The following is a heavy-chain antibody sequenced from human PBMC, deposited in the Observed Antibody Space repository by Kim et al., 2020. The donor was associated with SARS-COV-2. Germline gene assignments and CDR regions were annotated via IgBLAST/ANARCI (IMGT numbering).Heavy chain of an antibody. J-gene: IGHJ4*02. Sequence: SETLSLTCTVSGGSISSYYWSWIRQPPGKGLEWIGYIYYSGSTNYNSSLKSRVTISVDTSKNQFSLKLSSVTAADTAVYYCARDTGPRDFWSGSFFDYWGQGTLVTVSS. CDR3: ARDTGPRDFWSGSFFDY. CDR1: GGSISSYY. V-gene: IGHV4-59*01. D-gene: IGHD3-3*01. CDR2: IYYSGST.